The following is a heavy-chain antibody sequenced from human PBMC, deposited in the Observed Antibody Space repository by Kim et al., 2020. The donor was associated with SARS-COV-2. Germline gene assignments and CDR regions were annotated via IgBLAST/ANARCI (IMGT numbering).Heavy chain of an antibody. V-gene: IGHV1-18*01. J-gene: IGHJ5*02. Sequence: YAQNFQDRVTMTADTSTNTAYLEMRSLTSDDTAVYYCTRGPPPGFRGGFDPWGQGTLVTVSS. D-gene: IGHD3-10*01. CDR3: TRGPPPGFRGGFDP.